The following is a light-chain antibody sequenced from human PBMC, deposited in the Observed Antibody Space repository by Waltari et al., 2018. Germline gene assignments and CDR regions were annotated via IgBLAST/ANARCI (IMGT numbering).Light chain of an antibody. Sequence: QSALTQPASVSGSPGQSITISCTGTSSDVGGYNFVSWYQQHPGKAPKLMIFDVSIRPSGISNRFSGSKSGNTASLTISGLRAEDEADYSCSSYTSSTTVVFGGGTKLTVL. V-gene: IGLV2-14*03. CDR2: DVS. CDR1: SSDVGGYNF. CDR3: SSYTSSTTVV. J-gene: IGLJ3*02.